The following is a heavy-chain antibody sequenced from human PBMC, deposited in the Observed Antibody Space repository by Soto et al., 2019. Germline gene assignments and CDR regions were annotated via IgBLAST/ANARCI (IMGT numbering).Heavy chain of an antibody. CDR1: GFTFSSYA. V-gene: IGHV3-23*01. J-gene: IGHJ6*02. CDR2: IGGSGAST. D-gene: IGHD1-26*01. Sequence: PGGSLRLSCAASGFTFSSYAMTWVRQAPGKGLEWVSGIGGSGASTYHADSVKGRFSISRDNSKNTLYLQMNSLRAEDTAVYYCVKDLVRSYYGAIYYGMDVWGQGTTVTVSS. CDR3: VKDLVRSYYGAIYYGMDV.